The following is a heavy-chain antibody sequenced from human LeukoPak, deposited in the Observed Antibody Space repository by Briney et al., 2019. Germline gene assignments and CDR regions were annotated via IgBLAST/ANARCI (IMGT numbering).Heavy chain of an antibody. CDR3: ARDRAARLGY. D-gene: IGHD6-6*01. CDR2: MSAYNSNT. J-gene: IGHJ4*02. Sequence: GASVTVSCTASGYTFTIYGISWVRHAPGQGLERMGWMSAYNSNTTYAQKLQRRVTITTDTSTSTAYMELRSLGSDVTAVYYCARDRAARLGYWGQGTLVTVSS. CDR1: GYTFTIYG. V-gene: IGHV1-18*01.